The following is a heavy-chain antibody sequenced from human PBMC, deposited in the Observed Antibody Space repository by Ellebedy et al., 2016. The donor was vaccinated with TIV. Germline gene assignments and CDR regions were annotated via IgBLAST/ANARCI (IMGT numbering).Heavy chain of an antibody. CDR1: GGSFTGYY. CDR3: ARGYYYGSGSYYNFDY. CDR2: INHSGST. J-gene: IGHJ4*02. Sequence: SETLSLTXTVYGGSFTGYYWTWIRQTPGKGLEWIGEINHSGSTNYNPSLKSRVTISVDTSKNQFSLKLSSVTAADTAVYYCARGYYYGSGSYYNFDYWGQGTLVTVSS. V-gene: IGHV4-34*01. D-gene: IGHD3-10*01.